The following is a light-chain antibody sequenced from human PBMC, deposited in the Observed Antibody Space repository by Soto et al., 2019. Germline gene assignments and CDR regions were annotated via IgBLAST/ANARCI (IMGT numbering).Light chain of an antibody. J-gene: IGKJ5*01. Sequence: EIVMTQSPATLSVSPGERATLSCRASQSVSSNLAWYQQKPGQAPRLLIYGASTRATGIPARFSGSGSGTEFTLTISSLQSEDFAVYYCQQYNNWLIT. CDR2: GAS. CDR1: QSVSSN. V-gene: IGKV3-15*01. CDR3: QQYNNWLIT.